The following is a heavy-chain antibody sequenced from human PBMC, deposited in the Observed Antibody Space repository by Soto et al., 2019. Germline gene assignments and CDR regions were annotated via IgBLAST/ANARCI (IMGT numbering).Heavy chain of an antibody. Sequence: GASVKVSCKAYDYTFINHGVSWVRQAPGQGLEWMGWISAYNGNANYAQKLQGRVTMTTDASTSTAYMELRSLRSDDTAVYYCARVTTIFGVGPYYYYYMDVWGKGTTVTVSS. CDR2: ISAYNGNA. V-gene: IGHV1-18*01. CDR1: DYTFINHG. J-gene: IGHJ6*03. D-gene: IGHD3-3*01. CDR3: ARVTTIFGVGPYYYYYMDV.